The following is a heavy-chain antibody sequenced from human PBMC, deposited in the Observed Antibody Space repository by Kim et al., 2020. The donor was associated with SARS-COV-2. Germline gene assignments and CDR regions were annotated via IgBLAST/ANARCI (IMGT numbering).Heavy chain of an antibody. V-gene: IGHV3-66*01. J-gene: IGHJ1*01. D-gene: IGHD1-1*01. CDR1: GFTGSSNS. CDR3: ARDLPHRGTTGAPEF. CDR2: LYTAGTT. Sequence: GGSLRLSCAASGFTGSSNSMTWVRQAPGNGLEWVSVLYTAGTTFYADSVRGRFTISRDNSKNIFFLQMNSLRAEDTAVYYCARDLPHRGTTGAPEFWGQG.